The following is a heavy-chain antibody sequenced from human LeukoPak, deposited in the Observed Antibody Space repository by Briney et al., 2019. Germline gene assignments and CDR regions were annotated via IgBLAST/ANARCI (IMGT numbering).Heavy chain of an antibody. CDR2: ISWNSGSI. J-gene: IGHJ4*02. Sequence: GGSLRLSCAASGFTFDDYAMHWVRQAPGKGLEWVSGISWNSGSIGYADSVKGRFTISRDNAKNSLYLQMNSLRAEDTAVYYCAKGHLLPFDYWGQGTLVTVSS. V-gene: IGHV3-9*01. CDR3: AKGHLLPFDY. CDR1: GFTFDDYA. D-gene: IGHD2-15*01.